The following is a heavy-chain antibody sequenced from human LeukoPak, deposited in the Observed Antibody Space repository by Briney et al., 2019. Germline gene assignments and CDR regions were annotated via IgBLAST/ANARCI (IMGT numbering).Heavy chain of an antibody. CDR3: ARDIGDYYGSGSYWLL. Sequence: APVKVSCKASGYTFIAYYIHWVRQAPGQGLEWMGWVNPHSGGRKFAQKFQGRVTMTRDTSINTAYMEVSRLRSDDTAVYYCARDIGDYYGSGSYWLLWGQGTLVTVAS. J-gene: IGHJ4*02. CDR2: VNPHSGGR. V-gene: IGHV1-2*02. CDR1: GYTFIAYY. D-gene: IGHD3-10*01.